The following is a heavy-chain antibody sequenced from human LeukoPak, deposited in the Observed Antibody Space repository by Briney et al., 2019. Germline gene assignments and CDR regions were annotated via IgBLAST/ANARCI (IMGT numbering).Heavy chain of an antibody. CDR1: GGTFSSYA. D-gene: IGHD5-24*01. CDR2: IIPIFGTA. CDR3: ASVREMATIRYFDY. V-gene: IGHV1-69*13. J-gene: IGHJ4*02. Sequence: ASVKVSCKASGGTFSSYAISWVRQAPGQGLEWMGGIIPIFGTANYAQKFQGRVTITADESTSTAYMELSSLRSEDTAVYYCASVREMATIRYFDYWGQGTLVTVSS.